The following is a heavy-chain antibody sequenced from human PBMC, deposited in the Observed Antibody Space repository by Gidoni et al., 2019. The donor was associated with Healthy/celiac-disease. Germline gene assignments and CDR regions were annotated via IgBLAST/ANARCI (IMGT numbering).Heavy chain of an antibody. D-gene: IGHD3-22*01. CDR3: ARGLRLRPSRDYYDSSGYYWGAFDI. CDR1: GGSFSGYY. J-gene: IGHJ3*02. V-gene: IGHV4-34*01. CDR2: IKHSGST. Sequence: QVQLQQWGAGLLKPSETLSLTCAVYGGSFSGYYWSWIRQPPGKGLEWIGEIKHSGSTNYNPSLKSRVTISVDTSKNQFSLKLSSVTAADTAVYYCARGLRLRPSRDYYDSSGYYWGAFDIWGQGTMVTVSS.